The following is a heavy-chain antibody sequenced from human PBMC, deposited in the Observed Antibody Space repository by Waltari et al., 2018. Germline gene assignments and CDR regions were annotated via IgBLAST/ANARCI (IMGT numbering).Heavy chain of an antibody. Sequence: QVQLVQSGAEVKKPGASVKVSCQTSGFTFIDYFMHWVRQAPGQGLEWMGRVDPKSGDVHYAQNFQGRVTMTTDSSINTVYMELTRLKSDDTAVYYCVRPPELGPEVGPFDMWGRGTMVIVSS. CDR3: VRPPELGPEVGPFDM. CDR2: VDPKSGDV. D-gene: IGHD6-13*01. J-gene: IGHJ3*02. V-gene: IGHV1-2*06. CDR1: GFTFIDYF.